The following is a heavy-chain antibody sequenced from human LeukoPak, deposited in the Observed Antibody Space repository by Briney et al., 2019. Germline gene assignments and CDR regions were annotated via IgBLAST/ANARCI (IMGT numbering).Heavy chain of an antibody. CDR1: GGTFSSYA. D-gene: IGHD3-22*01. CDR2: IIPIFGTA. J-gene: IGHJ4*02. V-gene: IGHV1-69*01. Sequence: AXVKVSCKASGGTFSSYAISWVRQAPGQGLEWMGGIIPIFGTANYAQKFQGRVTITADESTSTAYMELSSLRSEDTAVYYCARYYYDSSGYSDYWGQGTLVTVSS. CDR3: ARYYYDSSGYSDY.